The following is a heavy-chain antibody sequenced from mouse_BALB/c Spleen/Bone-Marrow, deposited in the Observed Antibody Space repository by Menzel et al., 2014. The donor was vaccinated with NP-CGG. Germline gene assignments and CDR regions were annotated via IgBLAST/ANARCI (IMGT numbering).Heavy chain of an antibody. CDR1: GYTFTSYW. CDR3: ARTANRSDGSSSWYFDV. D-gene: IGHD3-3*01. CDR2: IFPGTGTT. V-gene: IGHV1S132*01. J-gene: IGHJ1*01. Sequence: QVQLQQPGTELVKPGASVKLSCKTSGYTFTSYWIQWVKQRPGQGLGWIGEIFPGTGTTYYNEKFKGKATLTIDTSSSTAYMQLSSLTSEDSAVYFCARTANRSDGSSSWYFDVWGAGTTVTVSS.